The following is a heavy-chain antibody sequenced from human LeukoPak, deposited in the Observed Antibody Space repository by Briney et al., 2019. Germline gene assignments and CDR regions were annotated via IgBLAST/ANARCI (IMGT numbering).Heavy chain of an antibody. J-gene: IGHJ6*02. CDR1: GYTFTSYG. CDR2: ISAYNGNT. V-gene: IGHV1-18*01. CDR3: ARVSGCSSTSCYVLQYYCCYGMDV. Sequence: ASVKVSCKASGYTFTSYGISWVRQAPGQGLEWVGWISAYNGNTNYAQKLQGRVTMTTDTSTSTAYMELRSLRSDDTAVYYCARVSGCSSTSCYVLQYYCCYGMDVWGQGTTVTVSS. D-gene: IGHD2-2*01.